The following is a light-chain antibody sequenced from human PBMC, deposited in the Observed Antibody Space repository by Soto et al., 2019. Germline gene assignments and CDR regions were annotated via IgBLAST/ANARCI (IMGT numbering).Light chain of an antibody. V-gene: IGKV3-20*01. CDR2: GAS. J-gene: IGKJ4*01. CDR1: QSVSSSY. Sequence: EIVLTQSPGTLSLSPGERATLSCRASQSVSSSYLAWYQQKPGQAPRLLIYGASSRATGLPDRFSGGGSGTYFTLTISRLAPDDFAVYYCQQYGSSPLTFGGGTKVEIK. CDR3: QQYGSSPLT.